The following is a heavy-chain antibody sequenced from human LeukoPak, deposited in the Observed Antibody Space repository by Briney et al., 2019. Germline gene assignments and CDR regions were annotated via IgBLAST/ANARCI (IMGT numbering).Heavy chain of an antibody. CDR1: GGSISSSSYY. CDR2: INHSGST. V-gene: IGHV4-39*07. J-gene: IGHJ5*02. CDR3: ARRITMVRGIASAKDRFDP. Sequence: SETLSLTCTVSGGSISSSSYYWGWIRQPPGKGLEWIGEINHSGSTNYNPSLKSRVTISVDTSKNQFSLKLSSVTAADTAVYYCARRITMVRGIASAKDRFDPWGQGTLVTVSS. D-gene: IGHD3-10*01.